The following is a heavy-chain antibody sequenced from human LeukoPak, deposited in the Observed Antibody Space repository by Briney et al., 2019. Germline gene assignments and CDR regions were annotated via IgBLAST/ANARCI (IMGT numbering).Heavy chain of an antibody. V-gene: IGHV4-39*06. J-gene: IGHJ4*02. D-gene: IGHD2-15*01. CDR2: INHGGST. Sequence: SETLSLTCTVSGGSISSGGYYWSWIRQPPGKGLEWIGEINHGGSTNYNPSLKSRVTISVDTSKNQFPLKLSSVTAADTAVYYCASSGLEDCSGGSCLDYWGQGTLVTVSS. CDR1: GGSISSGGYY. CDR3: ASSGLEDCSGGSCLDY.